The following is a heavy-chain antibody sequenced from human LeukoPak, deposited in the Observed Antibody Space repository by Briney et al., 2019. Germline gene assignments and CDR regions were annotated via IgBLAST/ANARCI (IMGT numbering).Heavy chain of an antibody. J-gene: IGHJ4*02. CDR3: AKAGVLTLVRGVIVDS. CDR2: ISGSGDGT. V-gene: IGHV3-23*01. CDR1: GFTFSGYA. Sequence: GGSLTLSCAASGFTFSGYAMSWVRPAPAKGLAWVSAISGSGDGTYYGDSVKGRFTISRDNSKNTLFLQMDSLRAEDTAVYYCAKAGVLTLVRGVIVDSWGQGTLVTVSS. D-gene: IGHD3-10*01.